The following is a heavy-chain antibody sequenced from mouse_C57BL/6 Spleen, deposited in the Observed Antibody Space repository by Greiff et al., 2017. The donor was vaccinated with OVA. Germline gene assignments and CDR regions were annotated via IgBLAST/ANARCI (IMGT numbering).Heavy chain of an antibody. D-gene: IGHD1-1*01. Sequence: EVKLQESGPELVKPGASVKMSCKASGYTFTDYNMHWVKQSHGKSLEWIGYINPNNGGTSYNQKFKGKATLTVNKSSSTAYMELRSLTSEDSAVYYCARSSVVGAMDYWGQGTSVTVSS. CDR1: GYTFTDYN. CDR3: ARSSVVGAMDY. J-gene: IGHJ4*01. CDR2: INPNNGGT. V-gene: IGHV1-22*01.